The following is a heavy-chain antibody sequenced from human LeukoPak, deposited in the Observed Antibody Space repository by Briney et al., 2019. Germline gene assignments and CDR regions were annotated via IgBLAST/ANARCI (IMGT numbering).Heavy chain of an antibody. CDR3: ANYYDSSGYYYGHEYFQH. CDR2: ISGSGGST. Sequence: GGSLRLSCAASGFTFSSYAMSWVRQAPGKGLEWVSAISGSGGSTYYADSVKGRFTISRDNSKNTLYLQMNSLRAEDTAVYYCANYYDSSGYYYGHEYFQHWGQGTLVTVSS. D-gene: IGHD3-22*01. V-gene: IGHV3-23*01. J-gene: IGHJ1*01. CDR1: GFTFSSYA.